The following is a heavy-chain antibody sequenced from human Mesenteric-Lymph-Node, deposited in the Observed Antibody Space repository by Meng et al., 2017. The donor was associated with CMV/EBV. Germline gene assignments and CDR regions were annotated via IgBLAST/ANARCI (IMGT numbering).Heavy chain of an antibody. J-gene: IGHJ5*02. V-gene: IGHV1-69*02. CDR3: ARGSTLNLEWLSRNWFDP. D-gene: IGHD3-3*01. CDR2: IIPILGIA. CDR1: GGTFSSYT. Sequence: SVKVSCKASGGTFSSYTISWVQQAPGQRLEWMGRIIPILGIANYAQKCQGRVTITADKSTSTAYMELSSLRSEDTAVYYCARGSTLNLEWLSRNWFDPWGQGTLVTVSS.